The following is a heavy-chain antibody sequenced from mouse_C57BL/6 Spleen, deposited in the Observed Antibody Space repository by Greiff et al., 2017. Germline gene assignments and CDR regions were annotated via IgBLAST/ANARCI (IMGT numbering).Heavy chain of an antibody. V-gene: IGHV1-18*01. CDR2: INPNNGGT. CDR1: GYTFTDYN. J-gene: IGHJ3*01. D-gene: IGHD1-1*01. CDR3: ASRGYGSSYEAWFAY. Sequence: DVQLQESGPELVKPGASVKIPCKASGYTFTDYNMDWVKQSHGKSLEWIGDINPNNGGTIYNQKFKGKATLTVDKSSSTAYMELRSLTSEDTAVYYCASRGYGSSYEAWFAYWGQGTLVTVSA.